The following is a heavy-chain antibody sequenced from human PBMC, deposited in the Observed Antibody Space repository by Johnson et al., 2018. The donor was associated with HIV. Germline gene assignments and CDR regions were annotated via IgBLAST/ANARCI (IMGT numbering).Heavy chain of an antibody. Sequence: QVQLVESGGGVVQPGRSLRLSCAASGFTFNSYGMHWVRQAPGKGLEWVAVIWYDGSNKYYADSVKGRFTISRDNAKNTLYLQMDSLRAEDTAVYYCTTGLMSAFDMWGQGTMVTVSS. CDR1: GFTFNSYG. V-gene: IGHV3-33*03. CDR2: IWYDGSNK. J-gene: IGHJ3*02. D-gene: IGHD3-16*01. CDR3: TTGLMSAFDM.